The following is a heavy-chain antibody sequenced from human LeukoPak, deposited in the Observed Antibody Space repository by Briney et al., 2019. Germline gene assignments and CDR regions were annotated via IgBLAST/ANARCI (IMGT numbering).Heavy chain of an antibody. CDR1: GFTFSSYW. CDR2: IDQDGSDK. J-gene: IGHJ5*02. D-gene: IGHD7-27*01. Sequence: GGSLRLSCAASGFTFSSYWMSWVRQAPGKGLGWVASIDQDGSDKFSVGSVKGRFTISRDNARNSLYLQMSSPTSEDTAVYFCARASLGWFDPWGQGTLVTVSS. CDR3: ARASLGWFDP. V-gene: IGHV3-7*01.